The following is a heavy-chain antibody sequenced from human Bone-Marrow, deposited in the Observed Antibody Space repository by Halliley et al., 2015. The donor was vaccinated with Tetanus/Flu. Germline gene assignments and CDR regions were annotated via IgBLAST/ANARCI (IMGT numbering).Heavy chain of an antibody. CDR1: GGSIRSYY. CDR3: ARSDYGSAVSLHD. V-gene: IGHV4-59*01. Sequence: TLSLTCTVSGGSIRSYYWSWIRQPPGKGLEWIGNISHSGNTNYKPSLKSRVTISIDTSKNQFSLKVSSVTAADTAVYYCARSDYGSAVSLHDWGQGTLVTVSP. CDR2: ISHSGNT. D-gene: IGHD3-10*01. J-gene: IGHJ4*02.